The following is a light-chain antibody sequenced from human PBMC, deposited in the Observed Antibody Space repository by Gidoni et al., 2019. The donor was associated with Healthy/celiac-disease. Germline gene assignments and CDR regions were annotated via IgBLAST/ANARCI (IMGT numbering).Light chain of an antibody. CDR3: QAWDSSTGV. CDR1: TLGDKY. J-gene: IGLJ1*01. Sequence: SYELTQQPSVSVSPGQTASITCSGETLGDKYACWYQQKPGQSPVLVIYQDSKRTSGITERFAGSNSGNTATLTISGTQAMDEADYYCQAWDSSTGVFGTGTKVTVL. V-gene: IGLV3-1*01. CDR2: QDS.